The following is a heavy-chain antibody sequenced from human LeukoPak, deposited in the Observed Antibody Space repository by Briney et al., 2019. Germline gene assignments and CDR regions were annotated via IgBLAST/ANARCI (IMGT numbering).Heavy chain of an antibody. D-gene: IGHD5-12*01. CDR2: NYTSRST. V-gene: IGHV4-4*07. CDR3: VSVPYSDYVWYFDL. J-gene: IGHJ2*01. CDR1: AGSISGYH. Sequence: PSENLSFTCTGYAGSISGYHWNWIRQPAGQGLKWIDRNYTSRSTDYNPSLRGRVTMSPDTSKNHFYLRLKSVTAADTAVYYSVSVPYSDYVWYFDLWGRGTLVSVSS.